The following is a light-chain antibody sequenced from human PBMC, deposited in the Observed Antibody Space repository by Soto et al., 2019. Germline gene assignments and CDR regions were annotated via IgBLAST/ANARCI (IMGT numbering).Light chain of an antibody. V-gene: IGKV3-20*01. Sequence: EIVLTQSPGTLSLSPGERATLSCRASQSVSSSYLAWYQQKPGQAPRPLIYGASSRAIGIPDRFSGSGSGTDFTRTISRLEPEDFAVYYCQQYGISPCTFGQGTKVEIK. J-gene: IGKJ1*01. CDR3: QQYGISPCT. CDR2: GAS. CDR1: QSVSSSY.